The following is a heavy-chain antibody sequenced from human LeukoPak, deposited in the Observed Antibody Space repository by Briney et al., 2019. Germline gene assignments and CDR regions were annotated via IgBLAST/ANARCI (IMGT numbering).Heavy chain of an antibody. D-gene: IGHD5-12*01. CDR2: IYYSGST. CDR1: GGSISSSSYY. J-gene: IGHJ3*02. V-gene: IGHV4-39*01. Sequence: SETLSLTCTVSGGSISSSSYYCGWIRQPPGKGLEWIGSIYYSGSTYYNPSLKSRVTISVDTSKNQFSLKLSSVTAADTAVYYCARVVDIVATIIGDAFDIWGQGTMVTVSS. CDR3: ARVVDIVATIIGDAFDI.